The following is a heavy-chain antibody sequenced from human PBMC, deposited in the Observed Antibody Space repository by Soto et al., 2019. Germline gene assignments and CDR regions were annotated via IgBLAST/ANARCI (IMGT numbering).Heavy chain of an antibody. CDR3: ARGQEGVVATH. CDR1: GGSLSGYY. V-gene: IGHV4-34*01. J-gene: IGHJ4*02. D-gene: IGHD5-12*01. Sequence: SSETLSLTCAVTGGSLSGYYWSWIRQPPGKGLEWIGEVKDGGHTNYSPSLRGRVTISSDTSNNQFSLRLNSVTAADTGVYYCARGQEGVVATHWEQGSLVTVS. CDR2: VKDGGHT.